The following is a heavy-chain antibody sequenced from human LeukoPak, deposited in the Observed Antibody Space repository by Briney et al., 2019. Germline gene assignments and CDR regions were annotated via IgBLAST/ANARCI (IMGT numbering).Heavy chain of an antibody. CDR3: ARDKRYDSSGQLPDY. J-gene: IGHJ4*02. CDR1: GGTFSSYA. Sequence: ASVKVSCEASGGTFSSYAISWVRQAPGQGLEWMGRIIPILGIANYAQKFQGRVTITADKSTSAAYMELSSLGSEDTAVYYCARDKRYDSSGQLPDYWGQGTLVTVSS. CDR2: IIPILGIA. V-gene: IGHV1-69*04. D-gene: IGHD3-22*01.